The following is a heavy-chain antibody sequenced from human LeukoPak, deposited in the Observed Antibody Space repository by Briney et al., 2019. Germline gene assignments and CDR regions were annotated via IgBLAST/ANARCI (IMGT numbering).Heavy chain of an antibody. V-gene: IGHV3-21*01. CDR3: ARAHGSGSSLFDY. CDR1: GFTFSSYS. Sequence: GGSLRPSGAASGFTFSSYSRNWVRQAPGKGLEWVSSIISSSSYIYYADSVKGRFTISRDNAKNSLYLQMNSLRAEDTAVYYCARAHGSGSSLFDYWGQGTLVTVSS. CDR2: IISSSSYI. J-gene: IGHJ4*02. D-gene: IGHD3-10*01.